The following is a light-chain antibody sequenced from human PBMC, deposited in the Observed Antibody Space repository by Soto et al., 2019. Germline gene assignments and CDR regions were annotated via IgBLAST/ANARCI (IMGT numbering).Light chain of an antibody. CDR3: QQYGSSIT. J-gene: IGKJ5*01. CDR1: QSVSSSY. V-gene: IGKV3-20*01. Sequence: EIVLTQSPGTRSLSPGERATLSCRASQSVSSSYLAWYQKKPGQAHRLLIYGASSRATGIPDRFSGSVAGTDFHLTISRREPEDVAVYYCQQYGSSITFGQGTRLEIK. CDR2: GAS.